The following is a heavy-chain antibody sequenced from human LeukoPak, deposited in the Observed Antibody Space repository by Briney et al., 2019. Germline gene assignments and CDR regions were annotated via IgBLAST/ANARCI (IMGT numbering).Heavy chain of an antibody. Sequence: GGSLRLSCAASGFTFSSYSMNWVRQAPGKGLEWVSGISWNSGSIGYADSVKGRFTISRDNAKNSLYLQMNSLRAEDTALYYCAKALRITMVRGGFDYWGQGTLVTVSS. CDR1: GFTFSSYS. CDR2: ISWNSGSI. V-gene: IGHV3-9*01. D-gene: IGHD3-10*01. J-gene: IGHJ4*02. CDR3: AKALRITMVRGGFDY.